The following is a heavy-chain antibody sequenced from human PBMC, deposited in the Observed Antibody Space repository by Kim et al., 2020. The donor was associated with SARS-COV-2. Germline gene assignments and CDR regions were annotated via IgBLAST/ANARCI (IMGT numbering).Heavy chain of an antibody. Sequence: GGSLRLSCAASGFSFGTFEMSWGRQTPGKGLEWVSTISPNGARTYYADSVRGRFSISRDNSQNTLYLQMSSLRVDDTAVYCCAKGSLFDWWGQGTLVTVSS. J-gene: IGHJ4*02. CDR1: GFSFGTFE. D-gene: IGHD1-26*01. CDR2: ISPNGART. V-gene: IGHV3-23*01. CDR3: AKGSLFDW.